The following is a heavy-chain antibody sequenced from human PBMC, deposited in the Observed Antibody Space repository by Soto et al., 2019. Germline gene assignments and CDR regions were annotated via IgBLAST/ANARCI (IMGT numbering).Heavy chain of an antibody. J-gene: IGHJ1*01. V-gene: IGHV4-59*01. CDR3: ARRVAVAGHFQH. D-gene: IGHD6-19*01. CDR2: IYYRGST. CDR1: GGSISSYY. Sequence: QVQLQESGPGLVKPSETLSLTCTVSGGSISSYYWSWIRQPPGKGLEWIGYIYYRGSTNYNPSLKSRVPISVDTSKNQFSLKLSSVTAADTAVYYCARRVAVAGHFQHWGQGTLVTVSS.